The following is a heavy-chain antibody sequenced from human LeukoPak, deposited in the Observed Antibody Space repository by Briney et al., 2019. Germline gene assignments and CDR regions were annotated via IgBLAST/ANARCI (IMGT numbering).Heavy chain of an antibody. CDR2: INWNGGST. V-gene: IGHV3-20*04. CDR1: GFTFYMYA. D-gene: IGHD4-11*01. J-gene: IGHJ6*03. CDR3: SSVPDYRGFYYNYMDV. Sequence: PGGYLTLSCQASGFTFYMYAMSWVRQAPGKGLEWVPRINWNGGSTGYADSVKGRFTISRDNAKNSLYLQMNGLRAEDTPLYYCSSVPDYRGFYYNYMDVWGKGTTVTVSS.